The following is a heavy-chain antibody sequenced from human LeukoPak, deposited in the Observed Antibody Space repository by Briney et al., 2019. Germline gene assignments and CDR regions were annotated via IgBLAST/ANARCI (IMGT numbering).Heavy chain of an antibody. CDR3: ARQSYSSGWSPFDY. CDR1: GYTFSSYW. V-gene: IGHV5-51*01. J-gene: IGHJ4*02. Sequence: GESLKISCKGSGYTFSSYWIGWVRQMPGKGLEWVGIIYPRDSDTRYSPTFHGQVTISADKSTSTTFLLWSSLKASDTAMYYCARQSYSSGWSPFDYWGQGTLVTVSS. D-gene: IGHD6-19*01. CDR2: IYPRDSDT.